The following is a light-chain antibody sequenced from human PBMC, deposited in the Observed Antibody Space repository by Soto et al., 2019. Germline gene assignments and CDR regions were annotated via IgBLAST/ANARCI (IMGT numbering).Light chain of an antibody. J-gene: IGKJ1*01. V-gene: IGKV1-13*02. CDR2: DAS. Sequence: AIQLTQSPSSLSASVGDRVTITCRASQGISSALAWYQQKPGKAPKLLIYDASSLQSGVPPRFSGSASGTEFTLTIRSLQPDDIATYYCQQYSSYSAWTFGEGTKVDIK. CDR1: QGISSA. CDR3: QQYSSYSAWT.